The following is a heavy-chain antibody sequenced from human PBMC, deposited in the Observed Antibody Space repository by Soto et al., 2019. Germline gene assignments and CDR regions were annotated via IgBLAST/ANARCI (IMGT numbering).Heavy chain of an antibody. CDR2: FDPNGSFT. Sequence: GESLKISCKGSGYSFTSYWIGWVRQMPGKGPEWMATFDPNGSFTKYSPSFQGHVTVSGDESINTAHLQWRSLKASDTAMYYCVVGLPVQMSAIGVDYWGQGTLVTVSS. J-gene: IGHJ4*02. CDR1: GYSFTSYW. D-gene: IGHD3-16*01. CDR3: VVGLPVQMSAIGVDY. V-gene: IGHV5-10-1*01.